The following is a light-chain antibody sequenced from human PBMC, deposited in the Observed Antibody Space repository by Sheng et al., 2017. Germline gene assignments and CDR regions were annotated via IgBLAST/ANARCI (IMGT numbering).Light chain of an antibody. Sequence: DIQMTQSPSSLSASVGDRVTITCRASQAIDNSLAWYQQKSGKAPKLLLYSASRLESGVPSRFSGSRSGTDFTLTISSLQPEDFATYYCLQDYNYPWTFGQGTKVEIK. CDR2: SAS. CDR3: LQDYNYPWT. CDR1: QAIDNS. J-gene: IGKJ1*01. V-gene: IGKV1-NL1*01.